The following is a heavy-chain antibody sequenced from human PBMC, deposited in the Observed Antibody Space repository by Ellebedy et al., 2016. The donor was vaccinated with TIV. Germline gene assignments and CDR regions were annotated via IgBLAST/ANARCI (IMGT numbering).Heavy chain of an antibody. J-gene: IGHJ4*02. CDR3: GRAGSYADY. CDR1: GFTFSNYW. D-gene: IGHD2-8*01. V-gene: IGHV3-74*01. CDR2: INGDDSST. Sequence: GESLKISCAASGFTFSNYWMQWVRQAPGKGLMWVSRINGDDSSTNYADSVKGRFTISRDNAKNTLHLQMNGLRAEDTAFYYCGRAGSYADYWGQGTLVTVSS.